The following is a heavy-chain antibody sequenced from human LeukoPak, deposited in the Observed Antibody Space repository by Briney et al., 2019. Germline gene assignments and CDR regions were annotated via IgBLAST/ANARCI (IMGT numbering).Heavy chain of an antibody. V-gene: IGHV3-48*01. D-gene: IGHD3-22*01. CDR1: GFTFSSYS. Sequence: QPGGSLRLSCAASGFTFSSYSMNWVRQAPGKGLEWVSYISSSSSTIYYADSVKGRFTISRDNAKNSLYLQMNSLRAEDTAVYYCARDYYYDSSGYYHGTFDYWGQGTLVTVSS. CDR3: ARDYYYDSSGYYHGTFDY. J-gene: IGHJ4*02. CDR2: ISSSSSTI.